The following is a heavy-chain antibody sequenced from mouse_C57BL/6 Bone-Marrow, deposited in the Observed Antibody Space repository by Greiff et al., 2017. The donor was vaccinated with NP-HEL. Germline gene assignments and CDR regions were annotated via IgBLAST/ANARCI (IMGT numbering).Heavy chain of an antibody. J-gene: IGHJ3*01. CDR3: ARGTCWFAY. D-gene: IGHD3-1*01. V-gene: IGHV5-17*01. Sequence: EVKLVESGGGLVKPGGSLKLSCAASGFTFSDYGMHWVRQAPEQGLEWVAYISSGSSTIYYADTVKGRFTISRDNDKNTLCLQMTSLRSEDTAMYYCARGTCWFAYWGQGTLVTVSA. CDR1: GFTFSDYG. CDR2: ISSGSSTI.